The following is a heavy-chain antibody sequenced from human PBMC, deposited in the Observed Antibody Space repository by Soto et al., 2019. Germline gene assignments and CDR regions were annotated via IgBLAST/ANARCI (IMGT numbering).Heavy chain of an antibody. CDR3: ASRQQQVALVDY. Sequence: SETLSLTCSVSAGYISSGNYFWSWVRQTPGKGLEWIGHIYYSGATFYNPSLKSRVSISVDASKDQFSLKLTSVTAADTAIYYCASRQQQVALVDYWGQGRLV. J-gene: IGHJ4*02. CDR2: IYYSGAT. CDR1: AGYISSGNYF. D-gene: IGHD6-13*01. V-gene: IGHV4-30-4*01.